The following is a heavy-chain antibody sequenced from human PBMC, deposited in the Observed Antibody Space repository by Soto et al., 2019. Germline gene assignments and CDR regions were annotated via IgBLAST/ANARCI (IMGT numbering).Heavy chain of an antibody. CDR1: GFTFSSYS. CDR3: ARDGEYCSSTSCYDRYFDL. D-gene: IGHD2-2*01. V-gene: IGHV3-21*01. J-gene: IGHJ2*01. CDR2: ISSSSRYI. Sequence: EVQLVESGGGLVKPGGSLRLSCAPSGFTFSSYSMNWVRQAPGKGLEWVSSISSSSRYIYSADSVKGRFTICRDNAKNSLYLQMNSLRAEDTAVYYCARDGEYCSSTSCYDRYFDLWGRGTLVTVSS.